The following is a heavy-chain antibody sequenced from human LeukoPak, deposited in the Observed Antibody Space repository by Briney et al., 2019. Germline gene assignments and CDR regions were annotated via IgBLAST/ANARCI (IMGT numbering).Heavy chain of an antibody. J-gene: IGHJ4*02. Sequence: GGSLRLSCAASGFTFSSYSMNWVRQAPGKGPEWVSSISSSSSYIYYADSVKGRFTISRDNAKNSLYLQMNSLRAEDTAVYYCARDSVAGTVVYWGQGTLVTVSS. CDR2: ISSSSSYI. V-gene: IGHV3-21*01. CDR1: GFTFSSYS. D-gene: IGHD6-19*01. CDR3: ARDSVAGTVVY.